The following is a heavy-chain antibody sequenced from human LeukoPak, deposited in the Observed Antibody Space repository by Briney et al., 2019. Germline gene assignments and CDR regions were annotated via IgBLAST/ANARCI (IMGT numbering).Heavy chain of an antibody. CDR1: GFTFSSYA. CDR3: AKVLSGSQAWGDAFDI. V-gene: IGHV3-23*01. Sequence: GGSLRLSCAASGFTFSSYAMSWVRQAPGKGLEWVSAISGSGGSTYYADSVKGRFTISRDNSKNTLYLQMNSLRAEDTAVYYCAKVLSGSQAWGDAFDIWGQGTMVTVSS. D-gene: IGHD1-26*01. J-gene: IGHJ3*02. CDR2: ISGSGGST.